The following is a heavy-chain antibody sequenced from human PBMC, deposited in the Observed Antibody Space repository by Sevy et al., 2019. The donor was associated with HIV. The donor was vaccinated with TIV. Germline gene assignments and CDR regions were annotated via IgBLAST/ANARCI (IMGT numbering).Heavy chain of an antibody. CDR3: SRDAGYSVNWYPRFDA. D-gene: IGHD6-13*01. CDR2: ISYDGSHK. V-gene: IGHV3-30*03. CDR1: AFTFSTYA. J-gene: IGHJ5*02. Sequence: GGSLRLSCAASAFTFSTYAMHWVRQAPGKGLEWVAVISYDGSHKYYADSVKGRFTISRDDSKSSLYQQMNTLRAEATAVYDCSRDAGYSVNWYPRFDAWGQGTLVTVSS.